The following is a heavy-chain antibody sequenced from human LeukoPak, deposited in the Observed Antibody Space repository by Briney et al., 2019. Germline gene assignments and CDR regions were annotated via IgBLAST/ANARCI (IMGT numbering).Heavy chain of an antibody. V-gene: IGHV3-30*18. CDR3: AKSRDYGDYYAAGYFDY. J-gene: IGHJ4*02. D-gene: IGHD4-17*01. CDR1: GFTFSSYG. CDR2: ISYDGSNK. Sequence: PGGSLRLSCAASGFTFSSYGMHWVRQAPGKGLEWVAVISYDGSNKYYADSVKGRFTISRDNSKNTLYLQMNSLRAEDTAVYYCAKSRDYGDYYAAGYFDYWGQGTLVTVSS.